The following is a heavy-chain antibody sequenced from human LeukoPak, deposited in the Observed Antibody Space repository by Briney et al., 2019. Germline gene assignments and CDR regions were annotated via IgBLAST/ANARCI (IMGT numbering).Heavy chain of an antibody. Sequence: GGSLRLSCAASGFTFSSYEMNWVRQAPGKGLEWVSAISGSGGSTYYADSVKGRFTISRDNSKNTLYLQMNSLRAEDTAVYYCAKDCIAVAPQNEFDYWGQGTLVTVSS. D-gene: IGHD6-19*01. J-gene: IGHJ4*02. CDR2: ISGSGGST. V-gene: IGHV3-23*01. CDR3: AKDCIAVAPQNEFDY. CDR1: GFTFSSYE.